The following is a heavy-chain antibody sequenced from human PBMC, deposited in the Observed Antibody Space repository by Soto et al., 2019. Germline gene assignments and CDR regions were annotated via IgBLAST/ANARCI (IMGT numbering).Heavy chain of an antibody. CDR1: GGTFSSYA. D-gene: IGHD5-12*01. CDR2: IIPIFGTA. Sequence: GASVKVSCKASGGTFSSYAISWVRQAPGQGLEWMGGIIPIFGTANYAQKFQGRVTITADESTSTAYMELSSLRSEDTAVYYCASSPIVANYYYGMDVWGQGTTVTVSS. J-gene: IGHJ6*02. V-gene: IGHV1-69*13. CDR3: ASSPIVANYYYGMDV.